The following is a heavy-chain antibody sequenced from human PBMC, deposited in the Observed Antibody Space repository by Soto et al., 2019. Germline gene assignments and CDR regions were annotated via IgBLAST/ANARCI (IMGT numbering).Heavy chain of an antibody. CDR1: GGTFSSYA. Sequence: SVKVSCKASGGTFSSYAISWVRQAPGQGLEWMGGIIPIFGTADYAQKFQGRATITADESTSTAYMELSSLRSEDTAVYYCARARHYYDSGSYYNIPPNYYYDYGMDVWGQGTTVTVSS. CDR3: ARARHYYDSGSYYNIPPNYYYDYGMDV. CDR2: IIPIFGTA. J-gene: IGHJ6*02. D-gene: IGHD3-10*01. V-gene: IGHV1-69*13.